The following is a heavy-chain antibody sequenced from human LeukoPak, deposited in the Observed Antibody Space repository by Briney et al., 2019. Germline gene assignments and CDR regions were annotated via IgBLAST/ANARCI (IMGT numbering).Heavy chain of an antibody. D-gene: IGHD4/OR15-4a*01. J-gene: IGHJ3*02. Sequence: SETLSLTCTVSGGSISSSGYYWGGIRQPPGKGLEGIGSIYYSASTYYNPSLKSRVTISVDTSKNQFSLKLSSVTAADTAVYYCARIQVQDAFDIWGQGTMVTVSS. CDR1: GGSISSSGYY. V-gene: IGHV4-39*01. CDR2: IYYSAST. CDR3: ARIQVQDAFDI.